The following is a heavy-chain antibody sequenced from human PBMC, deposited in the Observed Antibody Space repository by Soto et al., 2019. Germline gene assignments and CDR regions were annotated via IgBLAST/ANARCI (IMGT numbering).Heavy chain of an antibody. J-gene: IGHJ4*02. Sequence: GSGPTLVNPTETLTLTCTVSGFSLSNARMGVSWIRQPPGKALEWLAHIFSNDEKSYSTSLKSRLTISKDTSKSQVVLTMTNMDPVDTATYYCARYRSGTVSAMYYFDYWGQGTLVTVSS. CDR2: IFSNDEK. CDR3: ARYRSGTVSAMYYFDY. V-gene: IGHV2-26*01. D-gene: IGHD2-8*01. CDR1: GFSLSNARMG.